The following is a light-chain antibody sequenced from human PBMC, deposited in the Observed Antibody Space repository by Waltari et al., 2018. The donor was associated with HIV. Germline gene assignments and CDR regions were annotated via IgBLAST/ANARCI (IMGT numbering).Light chain of an antibody. J-gene: IGLJ3*02. CDR1: FSNIGSNH. CDR3: ATWDDSLSAYWA. Sequence: QSVLTQPPSASGTPGQTVTIPCSGSFSNIGSNHVHWYQHLPGTAPKLLIYQNDQRPSGVPDRFSGSKSGTSASLAISGLRSEDEADYYCATWDDSLSAYWAFGGGTKLTVL. V-gene: IGLV1-47*01. CDR2: QND.